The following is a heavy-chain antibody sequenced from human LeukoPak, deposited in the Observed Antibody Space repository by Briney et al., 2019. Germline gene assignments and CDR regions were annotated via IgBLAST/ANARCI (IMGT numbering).Heavy chain of an antibody. CDR1: GFTFDDYA. Sequence: GGSLRLSCAASGFTFDDYAMHWVRQAPGKGLEWVSGISWNSGSIGYADSVKGRFTISRDNAKNSLYLQMNSLRAEDMALYYCAKDMDDIFSGPSFDYWGQGTLVTVSS. CDR3: AKDMDDIFSGPSFDY. D-gene: IGHD3-9*01. J-gene: IGHJ4*02. V-gene: IGHV3-9*03. CDR2: ISWNSGSI.